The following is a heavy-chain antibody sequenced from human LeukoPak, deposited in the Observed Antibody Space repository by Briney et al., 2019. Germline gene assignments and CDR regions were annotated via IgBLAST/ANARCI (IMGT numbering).Heavy chain of an antibody. Sequence: SGPTLVKPTETLTLTCTVSGLSLSNARMGVSWIRQPPGKALEWLAHIFSNDEKSYSTSLRSRLTISKDTSKSQVVLTMTNMDPVDTATYYCARNYAYYYYAMDVWGQGTTVTVSS. J-gene: IGHJ6*02. CDR1: GLSLSNARMG. CDR3: ARNYAYYYYAMDV. D-gene: IGHD4-17*01. V-gene: IGHV2-26*01. CDR2: IFSNDEK.